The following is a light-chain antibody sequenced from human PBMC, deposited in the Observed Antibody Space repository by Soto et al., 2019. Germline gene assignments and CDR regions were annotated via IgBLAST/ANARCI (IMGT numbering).Light chain of an antibody. CDR3: QQRSNWPPIT. J-gene: IGKJ5*01. V-gene: IGKV3-11*01. CDR1: QSVSSY. Sequence: EIVLTQSPATLSLSPGERATLSCRSSQSVSSYLAWYQQNPGQAPRLLIYGASNRATGIPARFSGSGSGTEFTLTISSLQPDDFAVYYCQQRSNWPPITFGQGTRLEIK. CDR2: GAS.